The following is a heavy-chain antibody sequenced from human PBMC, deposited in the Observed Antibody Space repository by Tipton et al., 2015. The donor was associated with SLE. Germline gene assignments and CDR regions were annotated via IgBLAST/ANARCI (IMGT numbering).Heavy chain of an antibody. CDR1: GGSISRNNFF. D-gene: IGHD2-21*01. CDR2: IYYSGSA. J-gene: IGHJ3*02. CDR3: ASEVITITDSDAFDI. V-gene: IGHV4-31*03. Sequence: TLSLTCTVSGGSISRNNFFWSWLRPHPREGLEWIGYIYYSGSAFYNPSLKSRVTMSVDTSKNQFFMRLSSATAADTAVYYCASEVITITDSDAFDIWGQGTMVTVSS.